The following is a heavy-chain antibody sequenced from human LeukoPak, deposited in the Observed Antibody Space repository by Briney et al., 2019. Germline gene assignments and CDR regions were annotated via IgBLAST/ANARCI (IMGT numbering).Heavy chain of an antibody. D-gene: IGHD2-15*01. Sequence: ASVKVSCKASGYTFTSYDINWVRQATGQGLEWMGWMNPNSGNTGYAQKFQGRVTMTRNTSISTAYMELSSLRSEDTAVYYCARSQRIVVVAAKRYYFDYWGRGTLVTVSS. V-gene: IGHV1-8*01. CDR2: MNPNSGNT. CDR3: ARSQRIVVVAAKRYYFDY. J-gene: IGHJ4*02. CDR1: GYTFTSYD.